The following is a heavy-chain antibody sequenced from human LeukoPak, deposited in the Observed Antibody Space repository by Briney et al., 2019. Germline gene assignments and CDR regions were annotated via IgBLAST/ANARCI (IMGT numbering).Heavy chain of an antibody. CDR3: AREGLLVYYDYPDY. D-gene: IGHD3-22*01. CDR2: ISAYNGNT. J-gene: IGHJ4*02. V-gene: IGHV1-18*01. CDR1: GYTFTSYG. Sequence: GASVKVSCKASGYTFTSYGIGWVRQAPGQGLEWMGWISAYNGNTNYAQKLQGRVTMTTDTSTSTAYMELRSLRSDDTAVYYCAREGLLVYYDYPDYWGQGTLVTVSS.